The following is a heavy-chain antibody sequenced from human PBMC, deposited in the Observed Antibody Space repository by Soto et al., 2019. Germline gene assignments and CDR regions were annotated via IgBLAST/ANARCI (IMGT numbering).Heavy chain of an antibody. V-gene: IGHV3-53*04. D-gene: IGHD6-13*01. CDR1: GFTVSSNY. CDR2: IYSGGST. CDR3: ARVRSSRYRLNYYYIDV. J-gene: IGHJ6*03. Sequence: GGSLRLSCAASGFTVSSNYMSWVRQAPGKGLEWVSVIYSGGSTYYADSVKGRFSISRHNSKNTLYLQMNSLRAEDTAVYYCARVRSSRYRLNYYYIDVWGKGTTVTVSS.